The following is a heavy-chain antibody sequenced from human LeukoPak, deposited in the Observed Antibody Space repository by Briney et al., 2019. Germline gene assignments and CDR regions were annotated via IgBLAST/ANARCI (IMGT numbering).Heavy chain of an antibody. CDR3: ASQRGFDY. D-gene: IGHD3-10*01. V-gene: IGHV3-30*03. J-gene: IGHJ4*02. CDR2: ISYDGSNK. CDR1: GFTFSSYG. Sequence: GGSLRLSCAASGFTFSSYGMHWVRQAPGKGLEWVAVISYDGSNKYYADSVKGRFTISRDNAKNSLYLQMNSLRHEDTAVYYCASQRGFDYWGQGALVTVSS.